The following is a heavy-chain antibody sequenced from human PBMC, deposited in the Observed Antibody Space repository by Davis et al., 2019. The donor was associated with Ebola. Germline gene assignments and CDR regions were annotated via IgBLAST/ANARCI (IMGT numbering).Heavy chain of an antibody. Sequence: PGGSLRLSCTVSGGSISSSSYYWGWIRQPPGKGLEWIGSIYYSGSTYYNPSLKSRVTISVDTSKNQFSLKLSSVTAADTAVYYCARALAWFHNPGHDYWGQGTLVTVSS. CDR1: GGSISSSSYY. CDR3: ARALAWFHNPGHDY. D-gene: IGHD3-3*01. V-gene: IGHV4-39*01. J-gene: IGHJ4*02. CDR2: IYYSGST.